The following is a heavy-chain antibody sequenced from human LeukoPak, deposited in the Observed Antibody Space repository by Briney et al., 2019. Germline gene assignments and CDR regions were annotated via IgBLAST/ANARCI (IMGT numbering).Heavy chain of an antibody. Sequence: PGGSLRLSCAASGSTGSTLNNYNMNWVRQAPGGGLEWISYISSSSRAIFYADSVKGRFTVSRDGAGQSLFLEMNSLRLEDTAIYFCATDGGWELAYFDNWGQGTLVSVSS. D-gene: IGHD4-23*01. J-gene: IGHJ4*02. CDR1: GSTGSTLNNYN. CDR3: ATDGGWELAYFDN. CDR2: ISSSSRAI. V-gene: IGHV3-48*01.